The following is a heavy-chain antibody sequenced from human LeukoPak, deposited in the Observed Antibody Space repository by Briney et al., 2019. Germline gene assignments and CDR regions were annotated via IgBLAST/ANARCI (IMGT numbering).Heavy chain of an antibody. J-gene: IGHJ4*02. D-gene: IGHD4-17*01. CDR2: INQDGSEK. CDR3: AREYGDFGFDY. CDR1: GFTFSSYW. Sequence: GGSLRLSCAASGFTFSSYWMSWVRHAPGKGLQWVANINQDGSEKYYVDSVKGRFTISRDNAKNSLYLQMNSLRAEDTAVYYCAREYGDFGFDYWGQGTLVTVSS. V-gene: IGHV3-7*04.